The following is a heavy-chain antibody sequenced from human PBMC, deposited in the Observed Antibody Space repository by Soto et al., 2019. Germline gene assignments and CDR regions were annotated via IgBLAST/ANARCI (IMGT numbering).Heavy chain of an antibody. CDR3: ARAPGSYLHYFDY. V-gene: IGHV1-69*13. CDR2: IIPIFGTA. CDR1: GGTFSGYA. J-gene: IGHJ4*02. Sequence: GASVKVSCKASGGTFSGYAISWVRQAPGQGLEWMGGIIPIFGTANYAQKFQGRVTITADESTSTAYMELSSLRSEDTAVYYCARAPGSYLHYFDYWGQGTLVTVSS. D-gene: IGHD1-26*01.